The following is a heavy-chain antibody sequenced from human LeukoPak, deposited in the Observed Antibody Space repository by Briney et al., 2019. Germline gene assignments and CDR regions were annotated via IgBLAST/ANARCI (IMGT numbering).Heavy chain of an antibody. CDR2: IYYSGST. Sequence: SETLSLTCTVSGGSISSYYWSWIRQPPGKGLEWIGYIYYSGSTNYNPSLKSRVTISVDTSENQFSLKLSSVTAADTAVYYCATFYLGAPFDYWGQGTLVTVSS. CDR1: GGSISSYY. D-gene: IGHD1-26*01. J-gene: IGHJ4*02. CDR3: ATFYLGAPFDY. V-gene: IGHV4-59*08.